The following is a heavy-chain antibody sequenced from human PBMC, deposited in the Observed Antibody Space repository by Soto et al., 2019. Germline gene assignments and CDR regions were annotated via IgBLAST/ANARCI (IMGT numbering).Heavy chain of an antibody. Sequence: QLQLQESGPGLVKPSETLPLTCSVSGGSISSSGYNWGWIRQPPGEGLEWIGSFYHGGSPYYHPSLKSRVTISVDTSKNQFSLNLNSVTAADTAVYYCARLPLRRTREDVDYWGQGTLVAVSS. CDR3: ARLPLRRTREDVDY. V-gene: IGHV4-39*01. D-gene: IGHD4-17*01. CDR2: FYHGGSP. J-gene: IGHJ4*02. CDR1: GGSISSSGYN.